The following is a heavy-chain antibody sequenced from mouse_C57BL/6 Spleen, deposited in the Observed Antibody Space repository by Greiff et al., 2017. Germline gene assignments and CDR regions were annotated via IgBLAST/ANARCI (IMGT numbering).Heavy chain of an antibody. D-gene: IGHD1-1*01. V-gene: IGHV1-55*01. J-gene: IGHJ4*01. Sequence: QVQLQQPGAELVKPGASVKMSCKASGYTFTSYWITWVKQRPGQGLEWIGDIYPGSGSTNYNEKFKSKATLTVDTSSSTAYMQLSSLTSEDSAVYYCARYRFTTNAMDYWGQGTSVTVSS. CDR2: IYPGSGST. CDR1: GYTFTSYW. CDR3: ARYRFTTNAMDY.